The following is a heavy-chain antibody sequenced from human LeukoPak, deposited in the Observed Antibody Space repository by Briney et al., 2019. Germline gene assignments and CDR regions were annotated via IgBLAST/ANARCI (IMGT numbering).Heavy chain of an antibody. D-gene: IGHD6-19*01. J-gene: IGHJ4*02. CDR2: IKSGGSST. Sequence: GGSLRLSCTASAFTFSSYWMHWVRQAPGKGLVWVSHIKSGGSSTSYADSVKGRFTISRDNAKNTLYLQMNSLRAEDTAVYYCARDRYSSAWYEEWGQGTLVTVSS. CDR1: AFTFSSYW. V-gene: IGHV3-74*01. CDR3: ARDRYSSAWYEE.